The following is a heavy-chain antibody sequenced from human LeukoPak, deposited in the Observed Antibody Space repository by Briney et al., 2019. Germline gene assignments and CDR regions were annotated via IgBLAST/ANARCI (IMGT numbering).Heavy chain of an antibody. CDR1: GGSISSYY. CDR2: IYTSGST. J-gene: IGHJ6*03. V-gene: IGHV4-4*07. CDR3: ARERKYGRIYYYYYYYMDV. D-gene: IGHD2-15*01. Sequence: SETLSLTWTVSGGSISSYYWSCIRQPAGKGLEWIGRIYTSGSTNYNPSLKSRVTMSVDTSKNQFSLKLSSVTAADTAVYYCARERKYGRIYYYYYYYMDVWGKGTTVTISS.